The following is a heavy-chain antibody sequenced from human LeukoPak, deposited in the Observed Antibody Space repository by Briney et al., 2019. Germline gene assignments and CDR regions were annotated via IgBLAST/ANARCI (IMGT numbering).Heavy chain of an antibody. V-gene: IGHV4-34*01. CDR3: AREVVAAPSPRAYYYYYGMDA. D-gene: IGHD2-15*01. CDR2: INHSGST. CDR1: GGSFSGYY. Sequence: PSETLSLTCAVYGGSFSGYYWSWLRQPPGKGLEWIGEINHSGSTNYNPSLKSRVTISVDTSKNQFSLKLSSVTAADTAVYYCAREVVAAPSPRAYYYYYGMDAWGQGTTVTVSS. J-gene: IGHJ6*02.